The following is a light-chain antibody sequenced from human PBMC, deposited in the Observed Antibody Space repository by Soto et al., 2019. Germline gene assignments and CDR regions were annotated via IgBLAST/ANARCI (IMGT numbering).Light chain of an antibody. CDR1: QSVGRNY. CDR2: VAY. V-gene: IGKV3-20*01. J-gene: IGKJ4*01. CDR3: QQYADSPLT. Sequence: EIVLTQSPGTLSVSPGERVTLSCRASQSVGRNYLAWYQQKPGQAPRLLIYVAYIRATGIPDRFSGSGSGTDFTLTISRLEPEDFAVDYCQQYADSPLTFGGGTKVETK.